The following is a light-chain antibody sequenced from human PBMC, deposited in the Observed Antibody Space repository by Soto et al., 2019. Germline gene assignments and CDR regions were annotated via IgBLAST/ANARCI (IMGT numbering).Light chain of an antibody. V-gene: IGLV1-40*01. CDR2: GNN. CDR3: QSYDSRLTAYV. Sequence: QSVLTQPPSVSGAPGQRVTISCTGSSSSIGAGYDVHWYHQLPGAAPKILVSGNNNRPSGVPDRFSASKSGTSASLAITGLQTEDEAQYYCQSYDSRLTAYVFGTGTKLTVL. J-gene: IGLJ1*01. CDR1: SSSIGAGYD.